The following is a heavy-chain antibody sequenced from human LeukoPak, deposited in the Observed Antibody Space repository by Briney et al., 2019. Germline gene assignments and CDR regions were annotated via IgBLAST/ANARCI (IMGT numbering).Heavy chain of an antibody. V-gene: IGHV4-39*01. CDR2: IYYSGGT. Sequence: SETLSLTCTVSGGSFSSSTYSWGWIRQPPGKGLEWIGTIYYSGGTYYNPSLKSRVTISVDTSENQFSLRLSSVTAADTAVYYCARHNPLIVVVPAAKAPFDFWGQGTLVTVSS. CDR1: GGSFSSSTYS. CDR3: ARHNPLIVVVPAAKAPFDF. J-gene: IGHJ4*02. D-gene: IGHD2-2*01.